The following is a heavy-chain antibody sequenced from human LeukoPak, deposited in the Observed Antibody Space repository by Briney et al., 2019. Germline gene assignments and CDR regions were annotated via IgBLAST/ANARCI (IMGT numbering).Heavy chain of an antibody. V-gene: IGHV1-58*01. CDR2: IVVGSGNT. Sequence: GASVKVSCKASGFTFTSSAVQWVRQARGQRLEWIGWIVVGSGNTNYAQKFQGRVTITADESTSTAYMELSSLRSEDTAVYYCARDLYKAAVTTWGYYYYYGMDVWGQGTTVTVSS. D-gene: IGHD4-17*01. J-gene: IGHJ6*02. CDR3: ARDLYKAAVTTWGYYYYYGMDV. CDR1: GFTFTSSA.